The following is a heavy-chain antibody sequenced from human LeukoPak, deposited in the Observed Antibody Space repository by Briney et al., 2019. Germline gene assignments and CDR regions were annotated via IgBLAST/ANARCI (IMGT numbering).Heavy chain of an antibody. Sequence: SGGSLRLSCAASRFTFSNYAMHWVRQAPGKGLEWVALISYDGTNKYYADSVKGRFTISRDNSKNTLYLQMNSLTAEDTALYYCARASCWNCYYMDVWGKGTTVTVSS. J-gene: IGHJ6*03. V-gene: IGHV3-30*04. CDR1: RFTFSNYA. CDR2: ISYDGTNK. CDR3: ARASCWNCYYMDV. D-gene: IGHD1-1*01.